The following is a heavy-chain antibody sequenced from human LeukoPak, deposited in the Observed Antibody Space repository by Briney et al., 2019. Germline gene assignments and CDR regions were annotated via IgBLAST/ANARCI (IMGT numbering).Heavy chain of an antibody. CDR1: GYNFISYY. J-gene: IGHJ6*02. V-gene: IGHV1-46*01. CDR3: AREDVVLVDAVRYYYYGMDV. D-gene: IGHD2-8*01. Sequence: ASVKVSCKASGYNFISYYMHWVRQAPGQGLEWMGIINPSGGSTSYAQKFQDRVTMTRDTSTSTVYMELSSLKSEDTAVYYCAREDVVLVDAVRYYYYGMDVWGQGTTVTVYS. CDR2: INPSGGST.